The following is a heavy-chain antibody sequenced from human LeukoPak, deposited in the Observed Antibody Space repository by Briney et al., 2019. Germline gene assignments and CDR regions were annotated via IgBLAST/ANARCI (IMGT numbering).Heavy chain of an antibody. Sequence: PSETLSLTCTVSGASVNDYYWNWIRQPAGGGLEWIGRMYGSGSTNYNPSLKSRVTMSVDTSKSQFSLKLSSVTAADTAVYYCARDWPSLMDSSGWYDAFDIWGQGTMVTVSS. CDR3: ARDWPSLMDSSGWYDAFDI. CDR2: MYGSGST. D-gene: IGHD6-19*01. J-gene: IGHJ3*02. CDR1: GASVNDYY. V-gene: IGHV4-4*07.